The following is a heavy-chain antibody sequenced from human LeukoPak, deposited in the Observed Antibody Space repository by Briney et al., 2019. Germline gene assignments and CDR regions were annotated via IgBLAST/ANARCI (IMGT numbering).Heavy chain of an antibody. CDR2: TYYRSKWSN. Sequence: SQTLSLTCAISGDSVSSNSAAWNWIWQSPSRSVEWLGRTYYRSKWSNDYAVSVKSRITINPDTSKNHFFLQLNSVTPEDTAVYYCARGGGAFDIWGQGTMVTVTS. CDR1: GDSVSSNSAA. J-gene: IGHJ3*02. CDR3: ARGGGAFDI. V-gene: IGHV6-1*01.